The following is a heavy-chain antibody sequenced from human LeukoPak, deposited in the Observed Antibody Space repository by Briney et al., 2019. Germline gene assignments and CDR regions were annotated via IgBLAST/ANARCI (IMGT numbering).Heavy chain of an antibody. D-gene: IGHD2-15*01. V-gene: IGHV3-33*01. J-gene: IGHJ3*02. CDR2: IWYDGTNT. CDR1: GFTFSSYG. CDR3: ARDFCSGGSCYPDAFDI. Sequence: GGSLRLSCAASGFTFSSYGMHWVRQAPGKGLEWVAVIWYDGTNTYYADSVKGRFTISRDNSKNTLYLQMNSLRAEDAAVYYCARDFCSGGSCYPDAFDIWGQGTMVTVSS.